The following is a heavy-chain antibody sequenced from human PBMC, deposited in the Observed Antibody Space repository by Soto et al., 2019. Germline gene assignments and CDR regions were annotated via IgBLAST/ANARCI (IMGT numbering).Heavy chain of an antibody. Sequence: GGSLRLSCAASGFTFSSCAMSWVRQAPGKGLEWVSAISGSGGSTYYADSVKGRFTISRDNSKNTLYLQMNSLRAEDTAVYYCAGVATLFQNFDYWGQGTLVTVS. CDR1: GFTFSSCA. CDR3: AGVATLFQNFDY. CDR2: ISGSGGST. D-gene: IGHD5-12*01. V-gene: IGHV3-23*01. J-gene: IGHJ4*02.